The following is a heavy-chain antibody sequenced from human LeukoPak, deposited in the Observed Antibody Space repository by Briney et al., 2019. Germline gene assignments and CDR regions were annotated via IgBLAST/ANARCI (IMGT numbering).Heavy chain of an antibody. J-gene: IGHJ4*02. CDR2: IYYSGST. D-gene: IGHD3-22*01. CDR1: GGSISSGGYY. V-gene: IGHV4-31*03. CDR3: ARGSDPYYYDSSGYNHEILDY. Sequence: SQTLSLTCTVAGGSISSGGYYWSWIRQHPGKGLEWIGYIYYSGSTYYNPSLKSRVTISVDTSKNQFSLKLSSVTAADTAVYYCARGSDPYYYDSSGYNHEILDYWGQGTLVTVSS.